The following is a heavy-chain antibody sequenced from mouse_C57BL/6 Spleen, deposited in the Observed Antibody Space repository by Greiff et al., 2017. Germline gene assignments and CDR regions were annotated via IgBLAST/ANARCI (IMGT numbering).Heavy chain of an antibody. V-gene: IGHV3-6*01. CDR2: ISYDGSN. Sequence: VQLQQSGPGLVKPSQSLSLTCSVTGYSITSGYYWNWIRQFPGNKLEWMGYISYDGSNNYNPSLKNRISITRDTSKNQFFLKLNSVTTEDTATYYCARGALYDGYSYAMDYWGQGTSVTVSS. D-gene: IGHD2-3*01. CDR1: GYSITSGYY. CDR3: ARGALYDGYSYAMDY. J-gene: IGHJ4*01.